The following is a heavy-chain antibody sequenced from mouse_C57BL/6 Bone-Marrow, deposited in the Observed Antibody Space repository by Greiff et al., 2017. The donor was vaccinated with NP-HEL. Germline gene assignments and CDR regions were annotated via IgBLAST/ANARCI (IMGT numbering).Heavy chain of an antibody. CDR1: GYSITSGYY. CDR3: ARGLYSNYEFAY. V-gene: IGHV3-6*01. D-gene: IGHD2-5*01. CDR2: ISYDGSN. Sequence: EESGPGLVKPSQSLSLTCSVTGYSITSGYYWNWIRQFPGNKLEWMGYISYDGSNNYNPSLKNRISITRDTSKNQFFLKLNSVTTEDTATYYCARGLYSNYEFAYWGQGTLVTVSA. J-gene: IGHJ3*01.